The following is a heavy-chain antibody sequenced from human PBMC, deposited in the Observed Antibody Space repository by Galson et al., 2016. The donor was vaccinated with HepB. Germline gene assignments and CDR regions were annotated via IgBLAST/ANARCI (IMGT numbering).Heavy chain of an antibody. CDR3: VRDFLWGEGADAFDI. Sequence: SLRVSCAASGFNFITTWMHWVRQSPGKGLVWVSRINGDGRITNYADSVRGRFTISRDNAKNTVSLQMNSLRAEDTAIYYCVRDFLWGEGADAFDIWGQGTRVTVSS. D-gene: IGHD3-16*01. J-gene: IGHJ3*02. CDR2: INGDGRIT. V-gene: IGHV3-74*01. CDR1: GFNFITTW.